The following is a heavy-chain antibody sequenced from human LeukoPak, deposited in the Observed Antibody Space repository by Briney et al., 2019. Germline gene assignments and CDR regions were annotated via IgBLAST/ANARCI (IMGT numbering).Heavy chain of an antibody. CDR2: ISAYNGNT. D-gene: IGHD3-9*01. Sequence: ASVKVSCKASGYTFTSYGISWVRQAPGQGLECMGWISAYNGNTNYAQKLQGRVTMTTDTSTSTAYMELRSPRSDDTAVYYCARDLLYFDWLAYWGQGTLVTVSS. CDR1: GYTFTSYG. J-gene: IGHJ4*02. CDR3: ARDLLYFDWLAY. V-gene: IGHV1-18*01.